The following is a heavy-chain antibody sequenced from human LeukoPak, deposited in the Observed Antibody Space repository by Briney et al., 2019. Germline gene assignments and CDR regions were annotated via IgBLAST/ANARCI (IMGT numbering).Heavy chain of an antibody. CDR2: INPNSGDT. CDR1: GYTFSVYY. CDR3: ARLLWFGELHDAFDI. Sequence: RASVTVSYRASGYTFSVYYMHGVGRAPGKGLGGMGWINPNSGDTNYAQKFQGRVTMTRDTSISTAYMELSRLRSDDTAVYYCARLLWFGELHDAFDIWGQGTMVTVSA. V-gene: IGHV1-2*02. D-gene: IGHD3-10*01. J-gene: IGHJ3*02.